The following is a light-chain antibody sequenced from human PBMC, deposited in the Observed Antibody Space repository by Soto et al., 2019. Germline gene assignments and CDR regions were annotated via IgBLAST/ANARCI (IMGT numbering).Light chain of an antibody. J-gene: IGKJ5*01. CDR3: QQSYSPPPVA. CDR1: QSISSY. CDR2: AAA. Sequence: DIQMTQSPSTLSASVGDRVTITCRASQSISSYLNWYQQKPGKAPKLLIYAAASLQSGVPSRFSGSGSGTDFSLTISSLQPQDFATYYGQQSYSPPPVAVGQGTRLEIK. V-gene: IGKV1-39*01.